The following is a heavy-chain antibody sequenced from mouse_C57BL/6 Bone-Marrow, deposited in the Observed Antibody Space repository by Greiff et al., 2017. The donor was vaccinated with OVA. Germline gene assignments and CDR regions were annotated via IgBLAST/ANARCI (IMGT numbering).Heavy chain of an antibody. Sequence: EVQLQESGGGLVQPGGSMKLSCVASGFTFSNYWMNWVRQSPEKGLEWVAQIRLKSDNYATHYAESVKGRLTISRDDSKSSVYLQMNNLRAEDTEIYYCTGGSSWEEDYWGQGTTLTVSS. CDR3: TGGSSWEEDY. V-gene: IGHV6-3*01. CDR1: GFTFSNYW. J-gene: IGHJ2*01. D-gene: IGHD1-1*01. CDR2: IRLKSDNYAT.